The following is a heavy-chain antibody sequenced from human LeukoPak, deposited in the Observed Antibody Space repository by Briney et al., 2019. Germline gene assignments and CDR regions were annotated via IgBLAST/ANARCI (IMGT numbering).Heavy chain of an antibody. CDR2: FYYTGTR. J-gene: IGHJ4*02. V-gene: IGHV4-59*01. Sequence: PSETLSLTCTVSDASISGYYWSWIRQPPGEGLEWIAYFYYTGTRNYNPSLKSRVTVSVDTSKNQFPLTLTSVTAADTAVYYCASVLYGANGFDYWGQGTPVTVSS. D-gene: IGHD4-23*01. CDR1: DASISGYY. CDR3: ASVLYGANGFDY.